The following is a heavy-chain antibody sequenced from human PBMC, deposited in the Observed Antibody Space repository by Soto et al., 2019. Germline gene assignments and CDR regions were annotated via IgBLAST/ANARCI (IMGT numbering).Heavy chain of an antibody. V-gene: IGHV3-23*01. CDR2: ISGSGGST. J-gene: IGHJ6*02. CDR1: GFTFSSYA. Sequence: HPGGSLRLSCAASGFTFSSYAMSWVRQAPGKGLEWVSAISGSGGSTYYADSVKGRFTISRDNSKNTLYLQMNSLRAEDTAVYYCAKRYHSSAPYRLSLYCSGGSCYSDYYYYGMDVWGQGTTVTVSS. CDR3: AKRYHSSAPYRLSLYCSGGSCYSDYYYYGMDV. D-gene: IGHD2-15*01.